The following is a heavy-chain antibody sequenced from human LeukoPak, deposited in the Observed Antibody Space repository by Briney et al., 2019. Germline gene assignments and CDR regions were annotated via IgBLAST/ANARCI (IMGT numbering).Heavy chain of an antibody. CDR2: THYESKWKN. Sequence: SQTLSLTCAISGDSVSSSTTGWNWVRRSPSRGLEWLGRTHYESKWKNDYAESVKSRITINPDTSKNQFSLQLNSVTPEDTAVYICARGFLMRGFDYWGQGTLVTVSS. J-gene: IGHJ4*02. CDR3: ARGFLMRGFDY. CDR1: GDSVSSSTTG. V-gene: IGHV6-1*01.